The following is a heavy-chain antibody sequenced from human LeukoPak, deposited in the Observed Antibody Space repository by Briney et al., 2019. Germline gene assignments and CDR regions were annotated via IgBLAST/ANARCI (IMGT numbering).Heavy chain of an antibody. J-gene: IGHJ4*02. CDR3: AGPAKAAGAAFPF. CDR2: ISYCGNT. CDR1: WGAISSYF. V-gene: IGHV4-59*01. D-gene: IGHD6-25*01. Sequence: SETLSLTCTGSWGAISSYFLSWVPQPPGKELGWIGYISYCGNTNYNPALLSRVTISIDTSKKQVSLKLTSVTAADTALYYCAGPAKAAGAAFPFWGRGAQVTVSS.